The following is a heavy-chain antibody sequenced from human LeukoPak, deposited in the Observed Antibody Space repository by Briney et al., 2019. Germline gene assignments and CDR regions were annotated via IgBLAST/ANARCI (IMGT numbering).Heavy chain of an antibody. V-gene: IGHV4-61*02. CDR2: IYTRGST. J-gene: IGHJ4*02. Sequence: SETLSLTCTVSGGSISSGNYYWSWIRQPAGKGLEWIGRIYTRGSTTYNPSLKSRVTISADTSKNQVSLKLSSVTAADTAMYYCARESDLSNYDRTDYWGQGTLVTVSS. CDR3: ARESDLSNYDRTDY. CDR1: GGSISSGNYY. D-gene: IGHD4/OR15-4a*01.